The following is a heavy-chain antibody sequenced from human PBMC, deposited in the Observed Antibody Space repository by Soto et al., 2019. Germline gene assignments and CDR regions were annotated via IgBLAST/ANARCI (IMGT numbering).Heavy chain of an antibody. CDR1: GLTFSSYA. D-gene: IGHD2-15*01. V-gene: IGHV3-23*01. CDR2: ISGSGGST. J-gene: IGHJ4*02. Sequence: PGGSLRLSCAASGLTFSSYAMSWVRKAPGKGLEWVSAISGSGGSTYYADSVKGRFTISRDNSKNTLYLQMNSLRAEDTAVYYCAKVVVVVAANKDYWGQGTLVTVSS. CDR3: AKVVVVVAANKDY.